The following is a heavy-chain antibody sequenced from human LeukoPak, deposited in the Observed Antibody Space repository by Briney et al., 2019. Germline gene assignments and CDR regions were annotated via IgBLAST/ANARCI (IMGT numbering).Heavy chain of an antibody. CDR1: IYSISSGYY. J-gene: IGHJ4*01. Sequence: PSETLSLTCAVSIYSISSGYYWGWIRQSPGRGLEWIGTLHHSGITYYNPSLKSRVTISVDTSKNQFSLNLRSVTAADTAVYYCARHVNQLVTDFGPMGYFDYWGHGTLVTVSS. V-gene: IGHV4-38-2*01. CDR2: LHHSGIT. D-gene: IGHD3-3*01. CDR3: ARHVNQLVTDFGPMGYFDY.